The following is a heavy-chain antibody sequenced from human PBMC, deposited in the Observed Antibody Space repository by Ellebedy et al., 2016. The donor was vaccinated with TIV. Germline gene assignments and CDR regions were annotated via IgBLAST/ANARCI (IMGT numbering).Heavy chain of an antibody. CDR1: GGSISNYY. D-gene: IGHD3-10*01. V-gene: IGHV4-59*01. CDR2: IYYSGST. J-gene: IGHJ4*02. Sequence: MPSETLSLTCIVSGGSISNYYWSWIRQPPGKGLEWIGSIYYSGSTNYNPSLKSRVIISIDTSKNQFPLKLSSVTAAGTAVYYWARGGGGGERVDYWGQGTLVTVSS. CDR3: ARGGGGGERVDY.